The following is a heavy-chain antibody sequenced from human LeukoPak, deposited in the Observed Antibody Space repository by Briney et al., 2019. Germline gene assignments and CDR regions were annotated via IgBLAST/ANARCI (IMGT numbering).Heavy chain of an antibody. CDR1: GGSISPYF. V-gene: IGHV4-59*12. D-gene: IGHD3-10*01. CDR3: ARGPGSGTYFDY. J-gene: IGHJ4*02. Sequence: PSETLSLTCTVSGGSISPYFWSWIRQPPGRGLEWIAYISYSGSTNYNPSLESRVTISMDTSKNQLSLRLSSVTAADTAVYYCARGPGSGTYFDYWGQGTLVTVSS. CDR2: ISYSGST.